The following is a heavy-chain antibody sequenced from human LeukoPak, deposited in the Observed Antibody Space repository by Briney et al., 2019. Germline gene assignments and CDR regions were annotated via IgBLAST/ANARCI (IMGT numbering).Heavy chain of an antibody. D-gene: IGHD7-27*01. CDR1: GFTFSSFD. CDR2: IWFDGSNK. Sequence: GGPLRLSCAASGFTFSSFDTHWVRQAPRKGLEGVAVIWFDGSNKYYPDSVKGRFTISRDNYKNKLYLQMSSLRAEDTAVYYCARDRGLGRSAFDIWGQGTMVTVSS. CDR3: ARDRGLGRSAFDI. V-gene: IGHV3-33*01. J-gene: IGHJ3*02.